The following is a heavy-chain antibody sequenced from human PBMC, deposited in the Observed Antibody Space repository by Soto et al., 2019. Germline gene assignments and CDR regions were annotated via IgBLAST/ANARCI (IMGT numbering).Heavy chain of an antibody. CDR2: IYYSGST. Sequence: PSETLSLTCTVSGDSISNYYWSWIRQPPGKGLEWIGYIYYSGSTYYNPSLKSRVTISVDTSKNQFSLKLSSVTAADTAVYYCAREPGYWGQGTLVTVSS. J-gene: IGHJ4*02. CDR1: GDSISNYY. CDR3: AREPGY. D-gene: IGHD7-27*01. V-gene: IGHV4-59*06.